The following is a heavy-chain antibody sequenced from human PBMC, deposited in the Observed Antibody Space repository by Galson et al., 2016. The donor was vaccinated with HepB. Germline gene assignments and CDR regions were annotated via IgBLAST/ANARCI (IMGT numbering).Heavy chain of an antibody. CDR1: GYTLTTYG. CDR2: ISTHSGTT. J-gene: IGHJ4*02. V-gene: IGHV1-18*01. Sequence: SVKVSCKASGYTLTTYGITWVRQAPGQGLDWMGWISTHSGTTNHAQEVQGRITLTTDTPTNTAYLELTNLKSDDTAVYYCVRDRERSLDYWGQGTLVSVS. CDR3: VRDRERSLDY.